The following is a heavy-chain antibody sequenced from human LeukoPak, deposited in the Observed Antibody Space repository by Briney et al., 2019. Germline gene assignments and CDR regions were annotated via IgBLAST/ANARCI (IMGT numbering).Heavy chain of an antibody. J-gene: IGHJ4*02. CDR2: ISHDASSK. V-gene: IGHV3-30*03. CDR1: SFTFSNTG. CDR3: GIHFDH. Sequence: PGVSLRLSCAGCSFTFSNTGMLWEPPAPGKGLEGVAVISHDASSKHHAVPVKGRFTISTDNSKNTLYLQMNRLRVEDTALYYCGIHFDHWGQGTLVTVSS.